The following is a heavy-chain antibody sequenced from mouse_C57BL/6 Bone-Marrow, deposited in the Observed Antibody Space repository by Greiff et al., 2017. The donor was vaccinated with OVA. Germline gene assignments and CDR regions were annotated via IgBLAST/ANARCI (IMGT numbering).Heavy chain of an antibody. CDR3: ARRDWADFDY. CDR2: IDPSDSYT. V-gene: IGHV1-69*01. Sequence: QVQLQQPGAELVMPGASVKLSCKASGYTFTSYWMHWVKQRPGQGLEWIGEIDPSDSYTNYNQKFKGKSTLTVDKSSNTAYTQLSSLTSEDSAIYYCARRDWADFDYWGRGTTLTVST. CDR1: GYTFTSYW. J-gene: IGHJ2*01. D-gene: IGHD4-1*01.